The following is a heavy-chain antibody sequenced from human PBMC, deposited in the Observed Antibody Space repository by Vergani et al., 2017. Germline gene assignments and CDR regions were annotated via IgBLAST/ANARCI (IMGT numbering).Heavy chain of an antibody. D-gene: IGHD3-22*01. CDR2: ISGSGGSK. V-gene: IGHV3-23*01. CDR3: AKSSMVVITWEDY. CDR1: GFTFSSSA. Sequence: EVQLLESGGGLVQPGGSLRLSCAASGFTFSSSAMSWVRQAPGKGLEWVSAISGSGGSKYYAESVKGRFTISRDNSKKTLYLPMNSLRAEDTAVYYCAKSSMVVITWEDYWGQGTLVTVSS. J-gene: IGHJ4*02.